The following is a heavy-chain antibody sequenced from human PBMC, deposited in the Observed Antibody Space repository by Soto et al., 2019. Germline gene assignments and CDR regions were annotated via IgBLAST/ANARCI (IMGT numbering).Heavy chain of an antibody. Sequence: GGSLRLSCTASGFTFGDYAMSWFRQAPGKGLEWVGFIRSKAYGGTTEYAASVKGRFTISRDDSKSIAYLQMNSLKTEDTAVYYCTRERHCSGGSCYSVFDYWGQGTLVTVSS. D-gene: IGHD2-15*01. V-gene: IGHV3-49*03. CDR2: IRSKAYGGTT. J-gene: IGHJ4*02. CDR3: TRERHCSGGSCYSVFDY. CDR1: GFTFGDYA.